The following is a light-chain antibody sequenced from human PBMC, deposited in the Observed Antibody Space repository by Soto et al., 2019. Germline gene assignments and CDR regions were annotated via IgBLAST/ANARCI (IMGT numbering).Light chain of an antibody. CDR3: SSYTVSSTPWV. V-gene: IGLV2-14*01. Sequence: QSALTQPASVSGSPGQSITISCTGTSSDVGAYNYVSWYQQHPGKAPKLMISGVSNRPSGVSNRFSGSKSGNTASLTISGLQADDEADYYCSSYTVSSTPWVFGGGTKVTVL. J-gene: IGLJ3*02. CDR2: GVS. CDR1: SSDVGAYNY.